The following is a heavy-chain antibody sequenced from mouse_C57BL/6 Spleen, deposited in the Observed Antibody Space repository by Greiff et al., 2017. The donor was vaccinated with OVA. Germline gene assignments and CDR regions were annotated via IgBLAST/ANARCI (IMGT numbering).Heavy chain of an antibody. CDR1: GYTFTSYW. V-gene: IGHV1-69*01. Sequence: QVQLQQPGAELVMPGASVKLSCKASGYTFTSYWMHWVKQRPGKGLEWIGEIDPSDSYTNYNQKFKGQSTLTVDKSSSTADMQLSSLTSDDSAVYYWARLDWLAYWGQGTLVTVSA. J-gene: IGHJ3*01. CDR2: IDPSDSYT. CDR3: ARLDWLAY.